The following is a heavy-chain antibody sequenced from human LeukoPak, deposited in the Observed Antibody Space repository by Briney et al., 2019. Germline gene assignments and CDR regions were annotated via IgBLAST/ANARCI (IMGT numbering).Heavy chain of an antibody. CDR2: VYYNGIT. CDR1: GGSLGSYY. Sequence: SGTLSLTCTVSGGSLGSYYWSWIREPPGKGLEWIGYVYYNGITNYNPSLKSRVTISVDTSKIQFSLRLTSVTAADTAVYYCARDWRGVPGTARYYYFGMDVWGQGATVTVSS. V-gene: IGHV4-59*01. CDR3: ARDWRGVPGTARYYYFGMDV. D-gene: IGHD6-13*01. J-gene: IGHJ6*02.